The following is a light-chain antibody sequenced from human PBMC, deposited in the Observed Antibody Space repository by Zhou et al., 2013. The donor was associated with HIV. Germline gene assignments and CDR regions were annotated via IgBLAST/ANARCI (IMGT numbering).Light chain of an antibody. J-gene: IGLJ2*01. CDR3: QSFDTSLVI. Sequence: QSVLTQPPSVSGAPGQRVIISCTGSSSNIGAGYGVHWYQQFPGTAPKSSSMVTVIGPQGSLDRFSGSKSGTSASLAITGLQAEDEADYYCQSFDTSLVIFGGGTKLTVL. V-gene: IGLV1-40*01. CDR2: VTV. CDR1: SSNIGAGYG.